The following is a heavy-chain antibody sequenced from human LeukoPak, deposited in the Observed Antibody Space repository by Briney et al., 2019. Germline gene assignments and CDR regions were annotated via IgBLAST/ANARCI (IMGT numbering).Heavy chain of an antibody. D-gene: IGHD3-10*01. CDR2: IIPIFGTA. CDR3: AKTGEAGTWDGSGSSTWFDP. J-gene: IGHJ5*02. Sequence: SVKVSCKASGGTFSSYAISWVRQAPGQGLEWMGGIIPIFGTANYAQKFQGRVTITADESTSTAYMELSSLRSEDTAVYYCAKTGEAGTWDGSGSSTWFDPWGQGTLVTVSS. V-gene: IGHV1-69*13. CDR1: GGTFSSYA.